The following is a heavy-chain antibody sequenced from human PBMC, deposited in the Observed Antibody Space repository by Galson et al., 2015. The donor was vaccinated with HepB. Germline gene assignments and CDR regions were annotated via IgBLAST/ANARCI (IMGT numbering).Heavy chain of an antibody. V-gene: IGHV5-51*01. CDR2: IYPGDSDT. Sequence: QSGAEVKKPGESLKISCKGSGYSLTSYWIGWVRQMPGKGLEWMGIIYPGDSDTRYSPSFQGQVTISADKSISTAYLQWSSLKASDTAMYYCARHALGITMVRGVFNWFDPWGQGTLVTISS. D-gene: IGHD3-10*01. J-gene: IGHJ5*02. CDR3: ARHALGITMVRGVFNWFDP. CDR1: GYSLTSYW.